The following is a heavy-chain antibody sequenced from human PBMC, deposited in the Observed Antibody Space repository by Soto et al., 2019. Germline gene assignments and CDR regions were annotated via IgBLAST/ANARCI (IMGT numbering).Heavy chain of an antibody. Sequence: EVHLLESGGDLVQPGGSLRLSCAASGFTFSNYAMSWVRQAPGKGLDWVSGISGSAASTFYADSVKGRFTISRDNSKNTLYLQMNSLRAEDTAVYYCAKWTGRYCSGGICYLDDPFDYWGQGTLVNVSS. CDR2: ISGSAAST. CDR3: AKWTGRYCSGGICYLDDPFDY. J-gene: IGHJ4*02. CDR1: GFTFSNYA. V-gene: IGHV3-23*01. D-gene: IGHD2-15*01.